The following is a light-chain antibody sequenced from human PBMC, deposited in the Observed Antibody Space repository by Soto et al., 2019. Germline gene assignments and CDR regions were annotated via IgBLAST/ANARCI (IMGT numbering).Light chain of an antibody. V-gene: IGKV3-11*01. CDR3: QERQYWPPIT. Sequence: VLTQSPATLSLSPGERATLSCRASQSVSSYLAWYQQKPGQAPRLLIYDTSNRATGVPARFSGSGYGTDFTLTISSLEPEDCAIYYCQERQYWPPITFGQGTRLEIK. CDR2: DTS. CDR1: QSVSSY. J-gene: IGKJ5*01.